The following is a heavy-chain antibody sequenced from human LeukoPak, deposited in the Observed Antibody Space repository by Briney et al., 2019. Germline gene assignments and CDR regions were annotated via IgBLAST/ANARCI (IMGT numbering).Heavy chain of an antibody. CDR2: IYYSGST. CDR1: GGSISSYY. Sequence: SETLSLTCTVSGGSISSYYWSWTRQPPGKGLEWIGYIYYSGSTNYNPSLKSRVTISVDTSKNQFSLKLSSVTAADTAVYYCARHPAAAGPEEKYYFDYWGQGTLVTVSS. D-gene: IGHD6-13*01. J-gene: IGHJ4*02. V-gene: IGHV4-59*08. CDR3: ARHPAAAGPEEKYYFDY.